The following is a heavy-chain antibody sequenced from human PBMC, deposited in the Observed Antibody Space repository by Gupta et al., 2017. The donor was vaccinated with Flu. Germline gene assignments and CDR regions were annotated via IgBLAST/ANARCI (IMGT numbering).Heavy chain of an antibody. CDR2: MGGTGFTT. CDR3: ARDAVYNTVWGDLDY. V-gene: IGHV3-23*01. J-gene: IGHJ4*02. D-gene: IGHD3-16*01. Sequence: MHWVGKSQGKGLEWRSGMGGTGFTTFDANSWNGRFSISRDKSKNTRYLQMNSLGGEDSAIYYCARDAVYNTVWGDLDYWGRGTLVTVSS.